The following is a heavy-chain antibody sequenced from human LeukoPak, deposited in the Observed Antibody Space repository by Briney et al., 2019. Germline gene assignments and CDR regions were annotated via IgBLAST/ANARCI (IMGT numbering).Heavy chain of an antibody. CDR2: IVVGSGNT. D-gene: IGHD2/OR15-2a*01. Sequence: ASVKVSCKASGSTFTSSAMQWVRQARGQRLEWIGWIVVGSGNTNYAQKFQERVTITRDMSTSTAYMELSSLRSEDTAVYYCAAEAEPSKGGYWGQGTLVTVSS. J-gene: IGHJ4*02. CDR3: AAEAEPSKGGY. V-gene: IGHV1-58*02. CDR1: GSTFTSSA.